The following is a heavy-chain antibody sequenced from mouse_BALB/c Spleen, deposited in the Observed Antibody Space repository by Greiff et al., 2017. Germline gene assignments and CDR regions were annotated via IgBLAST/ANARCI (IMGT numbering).Heavy chain of an antibody. CDR2: IDPANGNT. CDR3: AREGLGRYYAMDY. V-gene: IGHV14-3*02. CDR1: GFNIKDTY. J-gene: IGHJ4*01. Sequence: VQLQQSGAELVKPGASVKLSCTASGFNIKDTYMHWVKQRPEQGLEWIGRIDPANGNTKYDPKFQGKATITADTSSNTAYLQLSSLTSEDTAVYCCAREGLGRYYAMDYWGQGTSVTVSS. D-gene: IGHD3-3*01.